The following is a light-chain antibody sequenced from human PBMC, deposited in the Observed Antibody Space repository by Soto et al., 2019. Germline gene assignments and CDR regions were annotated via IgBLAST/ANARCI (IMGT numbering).Light chain of an antibody. V-gene: IGKV3-11*01. CDR1: QSVSSY. Sequence: EIVLTQSPATLSLSPGERATLSCRASQSVSSYLAWYQQKPGQAPRLLIYDASNRATGIPARFSGSGSGTDFTLTISSREPEDFAVYYCQQRSNWPSALTFGGGTKVEIK. CDR2: DAS. J-gene: IGKJ4*01. CDR3: QQRSNWPSALT.